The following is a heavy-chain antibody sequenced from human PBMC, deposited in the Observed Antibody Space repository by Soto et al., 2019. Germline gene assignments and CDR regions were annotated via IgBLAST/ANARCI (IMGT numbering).Heavy chain of an antibody. J-gene: IGHJ2*01. V-gene: IGHV3-30*18. Sequence: QVQLVESGGGVVQPGRSLRLSCAASGFTFSSYGMHWVRQAPGKGLEWVAVISYDGSNKYYADSVKGRFTISRDNSKNTLYLQMNSLRAEDTAVYYCAKLASLFDLWGRGTLVTVSS. D-gene: IGHD5-12*01. CDR2: ISYDGSNK. CDR3: AKLASLFDL. CDR1: GFTFSSYG.